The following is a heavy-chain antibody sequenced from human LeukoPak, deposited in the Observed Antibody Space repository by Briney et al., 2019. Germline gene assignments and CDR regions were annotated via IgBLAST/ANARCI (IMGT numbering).Heavy chain of an antibody. J-gene: IGHJ5*02. V-gene: IGHV3-7*01. D-gene: IGHD3-10*01. Sequence: GGSLRLSCAASGFVFSYYWMKWVRQVPGKGLEWVDNIKKDGSEKYYVDSVRGRFTISRDNAKNSLYLQMNSLRVEDTAVYYCARARRFYGSGSPGGLDPWGQGTLVTVSS. CDR1: GFVFSYYW. CDR2: IKKDGSEK. CDR3: ARARRFYGSGSPGGLDP.